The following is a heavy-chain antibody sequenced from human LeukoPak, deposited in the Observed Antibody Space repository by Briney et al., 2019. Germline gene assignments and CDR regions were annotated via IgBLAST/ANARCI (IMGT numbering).Heavy chain of an antibody. CDR1: GFTFSSYA. CDR3: AIMHPYYDGSGYWVQ. V-gene: IGHV3-23*01. J-gene: IGHJ4*02. D-gene: IGHD3-22*01. CDR2: ISTSCGST. Sequence: GGSLRLSCAASGFTFSSYAMSWVRQAPGKGLEWVSGISTSCGSTSSADSVKGRFTASRDNPRNTLYMQMNSLRAEDTAIYYCAIMHPYYDGSGYWVQWGQGTLVTVSS.